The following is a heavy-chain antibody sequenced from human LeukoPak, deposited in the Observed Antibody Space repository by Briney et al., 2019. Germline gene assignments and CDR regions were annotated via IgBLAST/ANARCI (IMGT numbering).Heavy chain of an antibody. V-gene: IGHV4-59*01. Sequence: SETLSLTCTVSGGSINSYYWSWIRQPPGKGLEWIGYIHYSGNTNLSPSLKSRVTISVDTPKNQFSLKLSSVAAADTALYYCATGRSGRDFPFDYWGLGTPVTVSS. CDR1: GGSINSYY. J-gene: IGHJ4*02. CDR3: ATGRSGRDFPFDY. D-gene: IGHD1-26*01. CDR2: IHYSGNT.